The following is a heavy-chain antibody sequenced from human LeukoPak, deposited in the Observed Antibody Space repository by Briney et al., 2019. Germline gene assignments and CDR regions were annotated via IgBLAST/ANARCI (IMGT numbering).Heavy chain of an antibody. Sequence: GGSLRLSCAASGFTFSSYDMHWVRQATGKGLEWVSAIGTAGDTYYPGSVKGRFTISRESAKSSLYLQINSLRAGDTAVYYCARVAGWGGYNEDAFDIWGQGTMVTVSS. V-gene: IGHV3-13*04. D-gene: IGHD5-24*01. CDR3: ARVAGWGGYNEDAFDI. CDR1: GFTFSSYD. J-gene: IGHJ3*02. CDR2: IGTAGDT.